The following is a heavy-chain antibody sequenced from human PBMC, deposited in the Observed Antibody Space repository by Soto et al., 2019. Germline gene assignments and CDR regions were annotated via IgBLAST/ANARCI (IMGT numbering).Heavy chain of an antibody. CDR1: GGSMGNYY. D-gene: IGHD3-10*01. Sequence: SETLSLTCRVSGGSMGNYYWNWIRQSPGKGLEWIGYIYYSGTTNYNPSLKSRVTISIDTSKNQVSLNLTSVTSADTAVYYCARAQDLGYWGQGTLVTVSS. CDR2: IYYSGTT. V-gene: IGHV4-59*01. J-gene: IGHJ4*02. CDR3: ARAQDLGY.